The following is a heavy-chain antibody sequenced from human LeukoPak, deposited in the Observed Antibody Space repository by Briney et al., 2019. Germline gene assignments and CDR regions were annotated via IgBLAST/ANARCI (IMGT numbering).Heavy chain of an antibody. J-gene: IGHJ4*02. CDR2: IYYSGST. V-gene: IGHV4-61*10. CDR1: GASISSGTYY. Sequence: PSETLSLTCTVSGASISSGTYYWSWVRQPAGKGLEWIGYIYYSGSTNYNPSLKSRVTISVDTSKNQFSLKLSSVTAADTAVYYCAREAGATAFDYWGQGTLVTVSS. D-gene: IGHD1-26*01. CDR3: AREAGATAFDY.